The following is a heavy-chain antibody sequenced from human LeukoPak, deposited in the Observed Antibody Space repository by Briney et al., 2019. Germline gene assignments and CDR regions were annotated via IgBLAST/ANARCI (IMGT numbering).Heavy chain of an antibody. V-gene: IGHV1-24*01. D-gene: IGHD6-6*01. CDR1: GCTLTELS. CDR3: ATGGYGTYSSSSGDY. CDR2: FDTEDGET. J-gene: IGHJ4*02. Sequence: ASVKVSCKLSGCTLTELSMHWVRQAPGKGLGWMGGFDTEDGETIYAQKFQGRVTMTEDTSTDTAYMELSSLRSEDTAVYYCATGGYGTYSSSSGDYWGQGTLVTVSS.